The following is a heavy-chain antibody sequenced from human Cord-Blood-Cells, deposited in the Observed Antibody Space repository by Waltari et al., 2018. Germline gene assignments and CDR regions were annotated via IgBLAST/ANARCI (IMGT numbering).Heavy chain of an antibody. CDR2: INHSGST. Sequence: QVQLQQWGAGLLTPSETLSLTCAVSGGSFSGYYWSWIRQPPGKGLEWIGEINHSGSTNYNPSLKSRVTISVDTSKNQFSLKLSSVTAADTAVYYCARGRRYYFDYWGQGTLVTVSS. CDR3: ARGRRYYFDY. CDR1: GGSFSGYY. V-gene: IGHV4-34*01. J-gene: IGHJ4*02.